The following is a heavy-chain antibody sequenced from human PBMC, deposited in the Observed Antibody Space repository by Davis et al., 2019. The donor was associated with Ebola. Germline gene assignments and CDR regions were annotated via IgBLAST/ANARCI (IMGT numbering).Heavy chain of an antibody. CDR1: GISFSNYG. V-gene: IGHV3-30*03. J-gene: IGHJ6*04. CDR3: ARGPPSDAFHYFGLDV. Sequence: GESLKISCAASGISFSNYGMFWVRQAPGKVMEWVAVISPDGSDKNYADSGKGRFTISRDDPKNTLHLQMNSLRAEDTALYYCARGPPSDAFHYFGLDVWGKGTTVTVSS. CDR2: ISPDGSDK. D-gene: IGHD2-2*01.